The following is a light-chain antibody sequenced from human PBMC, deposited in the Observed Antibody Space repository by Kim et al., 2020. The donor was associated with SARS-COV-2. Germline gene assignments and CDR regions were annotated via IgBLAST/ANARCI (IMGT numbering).Light chain of an antibody. Sequence: SPGERVTLSCSGRQPVSSKLAWYQHKPGQAPGRLIHGISTRATGVPARFSGSGSGTEFTLTISSLQFEDFAVYYCQQYYNWPPVTFGGGTKVDIK. V-gene: IGKV3-15*01. CDR1: QPVSSK. CDR3: QQYYNWPPVT. CDR2: GIS. J-gene: IGKJ4*01.